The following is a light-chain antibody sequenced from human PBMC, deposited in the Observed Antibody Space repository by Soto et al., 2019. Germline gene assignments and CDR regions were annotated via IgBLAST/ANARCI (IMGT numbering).Light chain of an antibody. V-gene: IGLV2-14*01. J-gene: IGLJ2*01. CDR3: SAYTSSIS. CDR2: DVN. Sequence: QSALTQPASVSGSPGQSITISCTGTSSDVGGYNYVTWYQQHPGKTPKLMIYDVNTRPSGVSNRFSGSKSANTASLTISGLQAEDEADYYCSAYTSSISFGVGTKLTVL. CDR1: SSDVGGYNY.